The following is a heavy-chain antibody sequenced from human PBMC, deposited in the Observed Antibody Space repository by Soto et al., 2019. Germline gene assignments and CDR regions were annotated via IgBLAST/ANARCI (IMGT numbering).Heavy chain of an antibody. J-gene: IGHJ5*02. CDR2: IVPTLRIT. Sequence: QVQLVQSGAEVKKPGASLRVSCETSGGTSTIYTITWVRQAPGQGLQWMGRIVPTLRITNYAQEFQGRLTITEDSSTSTAHIELTSLTSEDTAVYYCATDKYGAGRVGVHSWGQGTLVTVSS. CDR3: ATDKYGAGRVGVHS. V-gene: IGHV1-69*08. CDR1: GGTSTIYT. D-gene: IGHD1-26*01.